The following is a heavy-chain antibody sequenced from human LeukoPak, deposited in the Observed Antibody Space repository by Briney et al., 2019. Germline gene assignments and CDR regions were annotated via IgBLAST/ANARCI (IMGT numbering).Heavy chain of an antibody. CDR1: GGPFSDYY. D-gene: IGHD5-24*01. V-gene: IGHV4-34*01. Sequence: SETLSLTCAVYGGPFSDYYWSWIRQPPGKGLEWIAKINHSGSTNYRPSLKSRVTISIDTSKNQFSLKLKSMTAADTAVYYCARGEGARDGYNYEGPFYFDYWGQGTLVTVSS. J-gene: IGHJ4*02. CDR3: ARGEGARDGYNYEGPFYFDY. CDR2: INHSGST.